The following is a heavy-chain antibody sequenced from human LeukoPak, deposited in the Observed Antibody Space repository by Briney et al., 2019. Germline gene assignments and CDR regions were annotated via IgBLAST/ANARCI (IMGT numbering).Heavy chain of an antibody. J-gene: IGHJ4*02. CDR2: ISASGGTT. V-gene: IGHV3-23*01. Sequence: GGSLRLSCAASGFTFSSYAMSWVRQAPGKGLEWVSDISASGGTTHYADSVKGRFTISRDNSKNTLYLQMNSLRAEDTAVYYCAKESMTTTSFDYWGQGTLVTVSS. CDR1: GFTFSSYA. CDR3: AKESMTTTSFDY. D-gene: IGHD4-11*01.